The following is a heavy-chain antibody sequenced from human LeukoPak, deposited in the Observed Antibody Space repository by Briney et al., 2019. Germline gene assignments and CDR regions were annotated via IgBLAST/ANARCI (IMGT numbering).Heavy chain of an antibody. CDR3: ARGVARSSKFHFSYYFDY. Sequence: SETLSLTCTVSGGSIINYYWSWIRQPPGKGPEWIGYIYYSGSTNYNPSLKSRVTISVDTSKNQFSLKLTSVTAADTAVYYCARGVARSSKFHFSYYFDYWGQGTLVTVSS. J-gene: IGHJ4*02. CDR1: GGSIINYY. V-gene: IGHV4-59*01. CDR2: IYYSGST. D-gene: IGHD6-6*01.